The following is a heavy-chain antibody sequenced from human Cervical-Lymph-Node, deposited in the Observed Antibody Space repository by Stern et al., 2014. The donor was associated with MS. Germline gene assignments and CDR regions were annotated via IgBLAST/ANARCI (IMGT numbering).Heavy chain of an antibody. J-gene: IGHJ6*02. CDR3: ARDLVLLVGSQTYYSGLDV. Sequence: EVQLVESGGDLVQPGGSPRLPFAASGFTFNDYVIPWVRQAPEKGLEWVSGLCWNWDSVAYADSVKGRFTISRDNAKNSVYLQMDSLRREDTALYYCARDLVLLVGSQTYYSGLDVWGQGTMVTVSS. V-gene: IGHV3-9*01. CDR2: LCWNWDSV. CDR1: GFTFNDYV. D-gene: IGHD3-10*01.